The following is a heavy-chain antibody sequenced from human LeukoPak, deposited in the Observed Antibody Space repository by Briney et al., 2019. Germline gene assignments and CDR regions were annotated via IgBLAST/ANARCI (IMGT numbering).Heavy chain of an antibody. V-gene: IGHV4-59*01. J-gene: IGHJ5*02. D-gene: IGHD3-22*01. CDR2: IYYSGST. Sequence: AETLSLTCTVSGVSISSYYWSWIRQPPGKGLEGIGYIYYSGSTNYNPSLKSRVTISVDTSKNQFSLKLSSVTAADTAVYYCARETYYYDSSGSNWFAPWGQGTLVTVSS. CDR1: GVSISSYY. CDR3: ARETYYYDSSGSNWFAP.